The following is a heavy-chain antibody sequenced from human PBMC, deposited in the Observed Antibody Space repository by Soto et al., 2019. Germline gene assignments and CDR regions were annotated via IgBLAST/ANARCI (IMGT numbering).Heavy chain of an antibody. CDR1: GFTFSNLW. CDR3: MKGGHVDD. V-gene: IGHV3-7*01. D-gene: IGHD3-16*01. CDR2: IKQDGSEK. J-gene: IGHJ4*02. Sequence: EVQLVESGGGLVQPGGSLRLSCAASGFTFSNLWMTWVRQAPGKGLEWVANIKQDGSEKHYVDSVEGRFTISRDNAKNSLYLQMKSLRAEATAVYYFMKGGHVDDWGQGTLVTVAS.